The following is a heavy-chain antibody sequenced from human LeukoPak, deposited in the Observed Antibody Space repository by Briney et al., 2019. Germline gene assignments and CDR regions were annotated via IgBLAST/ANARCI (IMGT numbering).Heavy chain of an antibody. Sequence: GASVKVSCKASGYTFTSYYMHWVRQAPGQGLEWMGWISAYNGDRKNVPKFQGRVTMTTERYTSTAYMELRSLRSDDTAVYYCASTHSDNLDTAMVHWGQGTLVTVSS. D-gene: IGHD5-18*01. J-gene: IGHJ4*02. CDR1: GYTFTSYY. CDR2: ISAYNGDR. CDR3: ASTHSDNLDTAMVH. V-gene: IGHV1-18*04.